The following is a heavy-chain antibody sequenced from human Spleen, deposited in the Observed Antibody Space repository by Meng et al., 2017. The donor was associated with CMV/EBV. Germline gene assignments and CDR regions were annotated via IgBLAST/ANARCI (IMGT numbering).Heavy chain of an antibody. Sequence: SGFTFSSYAMLWVRQASGKGLEWVAVISYDGSNKYYADSVKGRFTISRDNSKNTLYLQMNSLRAEDTAVYYCATLPIEMATTTGDYWGQGTLVTVSS. J-gene: IGHJ4*02. D-gene: IGHD5-24*01. CDR2: ISYDGSNK. CDR3: ATLPIEMATTTGDY. CDR1: GFTFSSYA. V-gene: IGHV3-30*04.